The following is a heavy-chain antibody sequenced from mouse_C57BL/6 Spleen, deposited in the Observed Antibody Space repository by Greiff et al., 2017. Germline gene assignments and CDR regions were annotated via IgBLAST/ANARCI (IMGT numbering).Heavy chain of an antibody. J-gene: IGHJ3*01. CDR2: ISYDGGN. Sequence: ESGPGLVKPSQSLSLTCSVTGYSITSGYYWNWIRQFPGNKLEWMGYISYDGGNNYNPSLKNRISITRDTSKNQFFLKLNSVTTEDTATYYCARAIDSSGYWFAYWGQGTLVTVSA. V-gene: IGHV3-6*01. CDR3: ARAIDSSGYWFAY. D-gene: IGHD3-2*02. CDR1: GYSITSGYY.